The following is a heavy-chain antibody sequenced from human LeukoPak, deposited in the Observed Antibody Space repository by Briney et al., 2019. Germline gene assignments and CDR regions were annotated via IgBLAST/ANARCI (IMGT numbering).Heavy chain of an antibody. D-gene: IGHD3-10*01. CDR1: GGSFSSYY. Sequence: PSETLSFTCTGYGGSFSSYYWEWLRQPAGKGLEWIGRIHSSGSTNYNPSLTSRVTMSVDTSKNQFSLKQSYVPAADTALYYFEIGPRRERFVVFFDYWGQGTLVTVSS. V-gene: IGHV4-4*07. J-gene: IGHJ4*02. CDR3: EIGPRRERFVVFFDY. CDR2: IHSSGST.